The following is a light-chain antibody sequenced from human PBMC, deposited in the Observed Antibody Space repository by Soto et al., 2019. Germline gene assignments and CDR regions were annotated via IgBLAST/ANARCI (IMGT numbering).Light chain of an antibody. Sequence: EVVMTQSPATRSVSPGQRSTLSFRASPSVSSNLAWYQQKPGQAPRLLIYGASTRATGIPARFSGSGSGTEFTLTISSLQSEDFAVYYCQQYNNWPPWTFGQGTKVDIK. CDR2: GAS. CDR1: PSVSSN. J-gene: IGKJ1*01. CDR3: QQYNNWPPWT. V-gene: IGKV3-15*01.